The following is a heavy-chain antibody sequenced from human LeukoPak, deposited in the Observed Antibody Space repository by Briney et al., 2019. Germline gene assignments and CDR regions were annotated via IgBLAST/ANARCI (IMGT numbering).Heavy chain of an antibody. V-gene: IGHV4-4*02. Sequence: SETLSLTCAVSGGSISSSNWWSWVRQPPGKGLEWIGEIYHSGSTNYNPSLKSRVTISVDTSKNQFSLKLSSVTAADTAVYYCARKQIQWGAFDIWGQGTMVTVSS. CDR2: IYHSGST. CDR3: ARKQIQWGAFDI. CDR1: GGSISSSNW. D-gene: IGHD1-26*01. J-gene: IGHJ3*02.